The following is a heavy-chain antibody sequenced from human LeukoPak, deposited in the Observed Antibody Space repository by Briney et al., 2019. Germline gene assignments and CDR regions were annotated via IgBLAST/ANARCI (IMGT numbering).Heavy chain of an antibody. CDR2: INHSGST. D-gene: IGHD4-11*01. CDR3: ARLPDTVTPQYYYYYYYMDV. V-gene: IGHV4-34*01. J-gene: IGHJ6*03. Sequence: SETLSLTCAVYGGSFSGYYWTSIRQFPGKGLEWIGEINHSGSTTYNPSLKSRVTISVDTSKNQFSLKLSSVTAADTAVYYCARLPDTVTPQYYYYYYYMDVWGKGTTVTVSS. CDR1: GGSFSGYY.